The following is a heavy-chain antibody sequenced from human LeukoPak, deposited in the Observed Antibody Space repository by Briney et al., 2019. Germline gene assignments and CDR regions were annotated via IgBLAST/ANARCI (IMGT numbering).Heavy chain of an antibody. Sequence: GGSLRLSCAASGFTFSTYSMNWVRQAPGKGLEWVSSITGSSDFMSYADSVKGRFTISRDNARNSLYLPMNSLRAEDTAVYYCAGDFSQSRNSDYWGQGTRVTVSS. CDR3: AGDFSQSRNSDY. CDR1: GFTFSTYS. D-gene: IGHD2-21*01. CDR2: ITGSSDFM. V-gene: IGHV3-21*01. J-gene: IGHJ4*02.